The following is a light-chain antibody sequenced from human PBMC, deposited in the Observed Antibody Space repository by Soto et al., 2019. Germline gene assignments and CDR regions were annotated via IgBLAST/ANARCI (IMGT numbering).Light chain of an antibody. CDR2: AAS. J-gene: IGKJ2*01. CDR1: QSISSN. CDR3: QQYNSYSQT. V-gene: IGKV1-39*01. Sequence: IQMSQSPSPLSASVGDRVTITCRASQSISSNLNWYQQKPGKAPKLLIYAASSLQSGVPSRFSGGGSGTEFTLTISSLQPDDFATYYCQQYNSYSQTFGQGTKVDIK.